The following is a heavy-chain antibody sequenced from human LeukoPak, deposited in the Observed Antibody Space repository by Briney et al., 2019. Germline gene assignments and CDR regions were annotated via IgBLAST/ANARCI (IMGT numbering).Heavy chain of an antibody. J-gene: IGHJ3*02. CDR2: IYYSGST. CDR1: GGSISSGDYY. Sequence: SQTLSLTCTVSGGSISSGDYYWRWIRQPPGTGLEWIGYIYYSGSTYYNPSLKSRVTISVDTSKNQFSLKLSSVTAADTAVYYCARDLEAIDGSSHDAFDIWGQGTMVTVSS. D-gene: IGHD1-26*01. CDR3: ARDLEAIDGSSHDAFDI. V-gene: IGHV4-30-4*08.